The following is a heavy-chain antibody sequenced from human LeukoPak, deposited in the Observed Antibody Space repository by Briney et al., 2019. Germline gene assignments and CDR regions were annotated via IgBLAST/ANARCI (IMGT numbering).Heavy chain of an antibody. D-gene: IGHD6-25*01. CDR3: AGVGTPAARDAFDI. CDR2: IYYIGST. J-gene: IGHJ3*02. CDR1: GGSISSYY. Sequence: SETLSLTCTVSGGSISSYYWSWIRQPPGKGLEWIGYIYYIGSTKYNPSLKSRVTISVDTSKNQFSLKLSSVTAADTAVYYCAGVGTPAARDAFDIWGQGTMVTVSS. V-gene: IGHV4-59*01.